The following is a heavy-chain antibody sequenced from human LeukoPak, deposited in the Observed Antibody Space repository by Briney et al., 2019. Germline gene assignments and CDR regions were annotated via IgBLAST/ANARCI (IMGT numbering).Heavy chain of an antibody. CDR2: ISSTTTYI. D-gene: IGHD1-1*01. J-gene: IGHJ4*02. CDR3: ARELTNEGFDY. Sequence: GGCLRLSCAASGFTFSTYTMNWVRQAPGKGLEWVSSISSTTTYIYHADSVKGRFTISRDNAKNSLYLQMNGLRAEDTAVCYCARELTNEGFDYWGQGTLVTVSS. CDR1: GFTFSTYT. V-gene: IGHV3-21*01.